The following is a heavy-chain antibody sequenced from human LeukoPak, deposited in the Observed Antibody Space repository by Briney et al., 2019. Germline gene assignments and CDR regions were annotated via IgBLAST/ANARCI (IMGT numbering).Heavy chain of an antibody. V-gene: IGHV3-11*01. CDR3: AKALGMAGPLGQAFDI. Sequence: GGSLRLSCAASGFTFSDYYMSWIRQAPGKGLEWVSYISSSGSTIYYADSVKGRFTISRDNSKNTLYLQMNSLRAEDTAVYYCAKALGMAGPLGQAFDIWGQGTMVTVSS. J-gene: IGHJ3*02. D-gene: IGHD5-24*01. CDR2: ISSSGSTI. CDR1: GFTFSDYY.